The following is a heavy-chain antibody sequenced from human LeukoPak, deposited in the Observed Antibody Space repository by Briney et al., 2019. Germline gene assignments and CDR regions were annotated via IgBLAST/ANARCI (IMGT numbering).Heavy chain of an antibody. V-gene: IGHV3-21*06. CDR3: VKNGWLDY. D-gene: IGHD6-19*01. Sequence: GGSLRLSCAASGFTFSFQNMNWARQAPGKGLEWVAYISTSGDSTKYADSVAGRFTISRDNVENSLYRLMNSLRVEDTAVYYCVKNGWLDYWGQGILVTVSS. J-gene: IGHJ4*02. CDR2: ISTSGDST. CDR1: GFTFSFQN.